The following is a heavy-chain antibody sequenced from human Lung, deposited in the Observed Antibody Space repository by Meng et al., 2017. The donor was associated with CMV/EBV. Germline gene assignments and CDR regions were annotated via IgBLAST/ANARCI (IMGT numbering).Heavy chain of an antibody. V-gene: IGHV5-51*01. J-gene: IGHJ5*02. CDR1: GYSFTSYW. Sequence: GGSXRLXCKGSGYSFTSYWIGWVRQMPGKGLEWMGIIYPGDSDTRYSPSFQGQVTISADKSISTAYLQWSSLKASDTAMYYCARTVKYYYVSSGPDPWGQGTLVTVSS. CDR3: ARTVKYYYVSSGPDP. D-gene: IGHD3-22*01. CDR2: IYPGDSDT.